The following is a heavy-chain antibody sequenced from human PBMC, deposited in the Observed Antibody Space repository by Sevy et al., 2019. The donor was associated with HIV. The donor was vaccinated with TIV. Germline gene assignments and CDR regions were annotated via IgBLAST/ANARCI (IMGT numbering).Heavy chain of an antibody. CDR3: ARDGGYSIKWYPLY. Sequence: GSLRLSCAASGFAFSTHAMHWVRQAPGKGLEWVAVISYEGTESFYAASVEGRFTISRDNSKNMLSLQINSLRPEDTAVYYCARDGGYSIKWYPLYWGHGTLVTVSS. J-gene: IGHJ4*01. CDR2: ISYEGTES. D-gene: IGHD1-26*01. CDR1: GFAFSTHA. V-gene: IGHV3-30-3*01.